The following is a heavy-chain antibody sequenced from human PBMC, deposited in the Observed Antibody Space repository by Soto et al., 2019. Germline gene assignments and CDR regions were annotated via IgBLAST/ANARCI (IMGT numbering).Heavy chain of an antibody. CDR3: ARGSQYDILTGYYYYYGMDV. D-gene: IGHD3-9*01. CDR1: GYTFTSYD. V-gene: IGHV1-8*01. Sequence: QVQLVQSGAEVKKPGASVKVSCKASGYTFTSYDINWVRQATGQGLAWMGWMNPNSGNTGYAQKFQGRVTMTRNTSISTAYMELSSLRSEDTAVYYCARGSQYDILTGYYYYYGMDVWGQGTTVTVSS. CDR2: MNPNSGNT. J-gene: IGHJ6*02.